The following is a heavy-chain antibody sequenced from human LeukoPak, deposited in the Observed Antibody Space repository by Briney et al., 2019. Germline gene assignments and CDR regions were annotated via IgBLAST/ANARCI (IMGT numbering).Heavy chain of an antibody. D-gene: IGHD1-1*01. J-gene: IGHJ4*02. V-gene: IGHV3-21*04. Sequence: GGSLRLSCAASGFTFSSYSMNWVRQAPGKGLEWVSSISSSSSYIYYADSVKGRFTISRDNAKNSLYLQMNSLRAEDTAVYYCAKIPTAAASQIDYWGQGTLVTVSS. CDR1: GFTFSSYS. CDR2: ISSSSSYI. CDR3: AKIPTAAASQIDY.